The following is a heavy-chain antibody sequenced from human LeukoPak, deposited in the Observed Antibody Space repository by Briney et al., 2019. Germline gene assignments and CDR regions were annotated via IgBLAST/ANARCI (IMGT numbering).Heavy chain of an antibody. CDR1: GFTFSNYA. V-gene: IGHV3-23*01. CDR2: ITGSGGSA. J-gene: IGHJ4*02. D-gene: IGHD5-24*01. CDR3: ANEKTCHHYNIIDY. Sequence: PGGSLRLSCAASGFTFSNYAMSWVRQAPGKGLEWVSAITGSGGSAYYADSVKGRFSISRDNSRNTLYLQMNSLRAEDTALYYCANEKTCHHYNIIDYWGQGTLVTVSS.